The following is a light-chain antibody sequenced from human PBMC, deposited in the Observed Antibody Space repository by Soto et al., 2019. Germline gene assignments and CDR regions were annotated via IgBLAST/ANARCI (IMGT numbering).Light chain of an antibody. Sequence: EIVLTQSPGTLSLSPGERATLSCRASQSVSSSYLAWYQQKPGQAPRLLIYGASRRATGIPDRFSGSGSGTDFTLTISRLEPEDFAVYYCQQYGSSPLTCGGGTKVGIK. V-gene: IGKV3-20*01. CDR1: QSVSSSY. CDR2: GAS. J-gene: IGKJ4*02. CDR3: QQYGSSPLT.